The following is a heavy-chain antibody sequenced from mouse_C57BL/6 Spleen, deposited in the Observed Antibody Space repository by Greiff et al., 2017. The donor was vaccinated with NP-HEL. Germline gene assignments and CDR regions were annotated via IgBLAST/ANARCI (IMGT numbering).Heavy chain of an antibody. CDR1: GFTFSSYA. CDR2: ISDGGSYT. CDR3: SRGGLRLVDWYLDV. J-gene: IGHJ1*03. Sequence: EVHLVESGGGLVKPGGSLKLSCAASGFTFSSYAMSWVRQTPEKRLEWVATISDGGSYTYYPDNVKGRFTISRDNAKNNLYLQMSHLKSEDTAMYYCSRGGLRLVDWYLDVWGTGTTVTVSS. D-gene: IGHD2-2*01. V-gene: IGHV5-4*01.